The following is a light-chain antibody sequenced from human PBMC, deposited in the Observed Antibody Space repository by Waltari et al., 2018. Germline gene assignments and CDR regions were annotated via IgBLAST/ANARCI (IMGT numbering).Light chain of an antibody. CDR2: DAS. CDR1: QSVSSY. J-gene: IGKJ2*02. V-gene: IGKV3-11*01. CDR3: QQRSNWPPRCT. Sequence: ELVLTPSPATLSLSPGARATLSCRASQSVSSYLAWYQQNHRQAPRLLIYDASNRATGIPARFSGSGSATAFTPTISSLEPEDFAVYYCQQRSNWPPRCTFGQGTKLEIK.